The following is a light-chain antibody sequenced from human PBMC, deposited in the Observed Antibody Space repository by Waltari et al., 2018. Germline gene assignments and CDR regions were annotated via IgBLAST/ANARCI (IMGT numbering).Light chain of an antibody. CDR1: QGISSY. J-gene: IGKJ3*01. V-gene: IGKV1-9*01. CDR2: AAS. Sequence: DIQLTQSPSFLSASVGERVTITCRASQGISSYLAWYQQKPGKAPKLLIYAASTLQSGVPSRFSGSGSGTEFTLTISSLQPEYFATYYCQQLNSYPLTFGPGTKVDIK. CDR3: QQLNSYPLT.